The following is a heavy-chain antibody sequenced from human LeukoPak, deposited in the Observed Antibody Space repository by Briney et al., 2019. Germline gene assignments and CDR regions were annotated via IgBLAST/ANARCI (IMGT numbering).Heavy chain of an antibody. CDR1: GYSISSGYY. D-gene: IGHD3-3*01. Sequence: PSETLSLTCAVSGYSISSGYYWGWIRQPPGKGLEWIGSIYHSGSTYYNPSLKSRVTISVDTSKNQFSLKLSPVTAADTAVYYCARGVTYYDFWSGYYRALNFDYWGQGTLVTVSS. J-gene: IGHJ4*02. CDR3: ARGVTYYDFWSGYYRALNFDY. V-gene: IGHV4-38-2*01. CDR2: IYHSGST.